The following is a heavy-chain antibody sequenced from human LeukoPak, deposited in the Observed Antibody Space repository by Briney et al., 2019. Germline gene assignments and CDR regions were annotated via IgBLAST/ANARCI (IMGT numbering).Heavy chain of an antibody. CDR3: ARGAGYNYPYYFDY. D-gene: IGHD5-24*01. J-gene: IGHJ4*02. Sequence: GGSLRLSCAASGFTVSSNYMNWVRQAPGKGLEWGSVIYGGVNIYYADSVKGRFTISRDNSKNTLYLQMNSLRAEDTAVYYCARGAGYNYPYYFDYWGQGTLVTVSS. CDR2: IYGGVNI. V-gene: IGHV3-53*01. CDR1: GFTVSSNY.